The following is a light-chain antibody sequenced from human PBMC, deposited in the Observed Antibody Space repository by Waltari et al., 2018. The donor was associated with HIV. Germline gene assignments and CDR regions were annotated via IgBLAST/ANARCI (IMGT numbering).Light chain of an antibody. CDR1: QSVSSN. Sequence: EIVMTQSTATLSVSPGERATLTCRASQSVSSNLAWYQQKPGQAPRLLLYGASTRATGIPARFSGSGSGTEFTLTISSLQSEDFAVYYCQQYNNWPPEYTFGQGTKLEIK. CDR3: QQYNNWPPEYT. CDR2: GAS. V-gene: IGKV3-15*01. J-gene: IGKJ2*01.